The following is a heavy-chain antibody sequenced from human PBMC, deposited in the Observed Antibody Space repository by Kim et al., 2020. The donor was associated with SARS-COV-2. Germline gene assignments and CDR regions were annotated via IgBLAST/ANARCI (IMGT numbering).Heavy chain of an antibody. Sequence: GGSLRLSCAASGFTFSSYGMHWVRQAPGKGLEWVAVISYDGSNKYYADSVKGRFTISRDNSKNTLYLQMNSLRAEDTAVYYCAKDSVGSFDYWGQGTLVTVSS. V-gene: IGHV3-30*18. J-gene: IGHJ4*02. CDR2: ISYDGSNK. CDR1: GFTFSSYG. CDR3: AKDSVGSFDY. D-gene: IGHD1-26*01.